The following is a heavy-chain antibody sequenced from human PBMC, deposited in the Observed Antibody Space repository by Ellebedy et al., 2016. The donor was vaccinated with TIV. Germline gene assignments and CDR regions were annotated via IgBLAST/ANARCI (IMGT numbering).Heavy chain of an antibody. CDR1: GGSFSSYG. CDR2: IIPIVDIV. CDR3: ARGTFSSSSYGMDV. D-gene: IGHD6-13*01. J-gene: IGHJ6*02. Sequence: SVKVSXKAAGGSFSSYGISWVRQAPGQGLEWMGRIIPIVDIVNYAQKFQGRVTITADKSTGTAYIDLSSLRSEDTAVYYCARGTFSSSSYGMDVWGQGTTVTVSS. V-gene: IGHV1-69*10.